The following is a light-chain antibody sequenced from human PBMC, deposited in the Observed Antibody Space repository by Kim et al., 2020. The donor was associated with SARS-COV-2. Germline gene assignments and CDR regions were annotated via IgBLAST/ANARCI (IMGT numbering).Light chain of an antibody. V-gene: IGKV3-20*01. CDR3: QQYGSSPLT. J-gene: IGKJ4*01. CDR1: QSVSSSY. CDR2: GAS. Sequence: SPGDSATLSCRARQSVSSSYLAWYQQKPGQAPRLLIYGASSRATGIPDRFSGSGSGTDFTLTISRLEPEDFAVYYCQQYGSSPLTFGGGTKVDIK.